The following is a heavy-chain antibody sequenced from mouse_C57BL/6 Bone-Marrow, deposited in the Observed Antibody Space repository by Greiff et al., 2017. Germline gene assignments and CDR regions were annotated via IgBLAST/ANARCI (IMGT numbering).Heavy chain of an antibody. CDR1: GYSITSGYY. V-gene: IGHV3-6*01. CDR3: ARGGGIARV. D-gene: IGHD2-14*01. Sequence: EVQVVESGPGLVKPSQSLSLTCSVTGYSITSGYYWNWIRQFPGNKLEWMGYISYDGSNNYNPSLKNRISITRDTSKNQFFLKLNSVTTEDTATYYCARGGGIARVWGTGTTVTVSS. CDR2: ISYDGSN. J-gene: IGHJ1*03.